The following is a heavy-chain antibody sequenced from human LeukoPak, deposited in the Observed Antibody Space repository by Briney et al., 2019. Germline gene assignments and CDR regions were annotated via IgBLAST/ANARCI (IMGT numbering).Heavy chain of an antibody. CDR1: GGSISSSSYY. CDR3: ARLSVVPAAKVDY. D-gene: IGHD2-2*01. V-gene: IGHV4-39*07. J-gene: IGHJ4*02. CDR2: IYHSGST. Sequence: SETLSLTCTVSGGSISSSSYYWGWIRQPPGKGLEWIGSIYHSGSTYYNPSLKSRVTISVDTSKNQFSLKLSSVTAADTAVYYCARLSVVPAAKVDYWGQGTLVTVSS.